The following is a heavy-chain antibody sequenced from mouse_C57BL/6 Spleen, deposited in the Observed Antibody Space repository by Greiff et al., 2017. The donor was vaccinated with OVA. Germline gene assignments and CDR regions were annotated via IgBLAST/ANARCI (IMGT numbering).Heavy chain of an antibody. CDR3: ARKEAMDY. V-gene: IGHV1-42*01. Sequence: LQQSGPELVKPGASVKISCKASGYSFTGYYMNWVKQSPEKSLEWIGEINPSTGGTTYNQKFKAKATLTVDKSSSTAYMQLKSLTSEDSAVYYCARKEAMDYWGQGTSVTVSS. J-gene: IGHJ4*01. CDR2: INPSTGGT. CDR1: GYSFTGYY.